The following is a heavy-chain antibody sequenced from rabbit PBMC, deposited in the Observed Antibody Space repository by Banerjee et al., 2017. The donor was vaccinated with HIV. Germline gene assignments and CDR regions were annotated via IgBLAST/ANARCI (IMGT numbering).Heavy chain of an antibody. J-gene: IGHJ4*01. CDR1: GLDFSTYS. CDR3: ARDQGDFDDSGWGALKL. D-gene: IGHD4-1*01. V-gene: IGHV1S7*01. Sequence: QLVESGGGLVQPGGSLTLSCKASGLDFSTYSMSWVRQAPGKGLEWIGYIDPIFGSTDYASWVNGRFTISSDNAQNTLYLQLNSLTVADTATYFCARDQGDFDDSGWGALKLWGPGTLVTVS. CDR2: IDPIFGST.